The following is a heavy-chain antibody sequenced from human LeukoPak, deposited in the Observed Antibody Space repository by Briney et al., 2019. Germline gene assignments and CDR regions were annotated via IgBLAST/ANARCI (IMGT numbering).Heavy chain of an antibody. Sequence: GGSLRLSCAASGFTFGDYYMSWIRQAPGKGPECVSHISSSGSTIYYADSVKGRFTISRDNAKNSVYLQMNSLRAEDTAVYYCARDGSYGDYPYNWFDPWGQGTLVTVSS. CDR2: ISSSGSTI. V-gene: IGHV3-11*04. CDR3: ARDGSYGDYPYNWFDP. J-gene: IGHJ5*02. CDR1: GFTFGDYY. D-gene: IGHD4-17*01.